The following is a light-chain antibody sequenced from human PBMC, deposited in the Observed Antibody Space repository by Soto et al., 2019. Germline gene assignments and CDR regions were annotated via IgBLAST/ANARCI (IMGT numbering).Light chain of an antibody. V-gene: IGKV3-20*01. Sequence: EIVLTQSPGTLSLSPGDRTTLSCRPGMSASSRYLAWYQQKPGQAPRLLIYGASSRATGIPDRFSGSGSGTDFTLTISTLEPEDFAVYYCQQYGSSPWTFGQGTKVEIK. J-gene: IGKJ1*01. CDR3: QQYGSSPWT. CDR2: GAS. CDR1: MSASSRY.